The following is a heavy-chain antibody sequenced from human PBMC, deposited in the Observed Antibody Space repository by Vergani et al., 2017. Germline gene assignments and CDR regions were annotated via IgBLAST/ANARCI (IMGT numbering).Heavy chain of an antibody. J-gene: IGHJ3*02. CDR1: GFTFSDYY. Sequence: VQLVESGGGLVQPGGSLRLSCAASGFTFSDYYMSWIRQAPGKGLEWVSYISSSGSTIYYADSVKGRFTISRDNAKNSLYLQMNSLRAEDTAVYYCARTRSQYSSSSEAFDIWGQGTMVTVSS. CDR3: ARTRSQYSSSSEAFDI. D-gene: IGHD6-6*01. V-gene: IGHV3-11*01. CDR2: ISSSGSTI.